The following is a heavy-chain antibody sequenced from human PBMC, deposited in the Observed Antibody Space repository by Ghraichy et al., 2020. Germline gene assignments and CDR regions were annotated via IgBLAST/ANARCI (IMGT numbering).Heavy chain of an antibody. V-gene: IGHV4-34*01. J-gene: IGHJ4*02. D-gene: IGHD5-18*01. CDR1: GGSFSGYY. CDR3: ARGVGDTAMPYFDY. Sequence: SQTLSLTCAVYGGSFSGYYWSWIRQPPGKGLEWIGEINHSGSTYYNPSLKSRVTISVDTSKNQFSLKLSSVTAADTAVYYCARGVGDTAMPYFDYWGQGTLVTVSS. CDR2: INHSGST.